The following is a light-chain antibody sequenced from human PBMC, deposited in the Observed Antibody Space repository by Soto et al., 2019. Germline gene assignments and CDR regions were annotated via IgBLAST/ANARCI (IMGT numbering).Light chain of an antibody. CDR2: EGS. Sequence: QSALTQPASVSGSPGXSITXSCTGTSSDVGSYNLVSWYQQHPGKAPKLMIYEGSKRPSGVSNRFSGSKSGNTASLTISGLQAEDEADYYCCSYAGSSTWVFGGGTKLTVL. V-gene: IGLV2-23*01. J-gene: IGLJ3*02. CDR1: SSDVGSYNL. CDR3: CSYAGSSTWV.